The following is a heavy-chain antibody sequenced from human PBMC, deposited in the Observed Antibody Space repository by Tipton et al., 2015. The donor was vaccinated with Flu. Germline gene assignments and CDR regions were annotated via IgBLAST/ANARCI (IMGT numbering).Heavy chain of an antibody. CDR1: GFSFSNWA. D-gene: IGHD3-16*01. Sequence: SLILSCAASGFSFSNWAMTWVRQASGKGLEWVSAIRGDSVYTYYADPVKGRFTMCRDNSKNTLYLQMNSLRAEDTAIYYCAKNIQPRSASYAYWGQGTLVTVSS. J-gene: IGHJ4*02. CDR3: AKNIQPRSASYAY. V-gene: IGHV3-23*01. CDR2: IRGDSVYT.